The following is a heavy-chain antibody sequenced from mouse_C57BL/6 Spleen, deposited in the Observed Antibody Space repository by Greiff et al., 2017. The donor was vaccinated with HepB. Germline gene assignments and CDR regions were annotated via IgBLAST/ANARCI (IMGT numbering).Heavy chain of an antibody. V-gene: IGHV1-80*01. CDR2: IYPGDGDT. Sequence: VQLQQSGAELVKPGASVKISCKASGYAFSSYWMNWVKQRPGKGLEWIGQIYPGDGDTNYNGKFKGKATLTADKSSSTAYMQLSSLTSEDSAVYFCARWGGYYGYFDYWGQGTTLTVSS. J-gene: IGHJ2*01. CDR3: ARWGGYYGYFDY. CDR1: GYAFSSYW. D-gene: IGHD2-3*01.